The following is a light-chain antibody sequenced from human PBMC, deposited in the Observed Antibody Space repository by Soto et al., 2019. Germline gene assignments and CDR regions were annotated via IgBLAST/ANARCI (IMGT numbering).Light chain of an antibody. J-gene: IGLJ1*01. CDR2: AVS. CDR3: ASWDNSLNGLYV. V-gene: IGLV2-14*03. CDR1: SSDIGSYDH. Sequence: QSVLTQPASVSGSPGQSITISCSGTSSDIGSYDHVAWYQQFPGKSPKLIIYAVSDRPSGVSDRFSGSKSGISASLTISGLQTEDEADYYCASWDNSLNGLYVFGTGTKVTVL.